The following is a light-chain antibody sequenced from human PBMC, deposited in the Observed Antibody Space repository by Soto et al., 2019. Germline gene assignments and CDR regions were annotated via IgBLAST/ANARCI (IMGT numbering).Light chain of an antibody. CDR1: QTVNSN. CDR2: GAS. J-gene: IGKJ1*01. V-gene: IGKV3-15*01. Sequence: EIVMTQSPATLSVSPGERATLSCRASQTVNSNLAWYQQRPGQAPRLLISGASTRAPGIPARFSGSGSGTEFTLTISSLQSEYFAVYYCQQYNNWPPWTFGQGTKLEI. CDR3: QQYNNWPPWT.